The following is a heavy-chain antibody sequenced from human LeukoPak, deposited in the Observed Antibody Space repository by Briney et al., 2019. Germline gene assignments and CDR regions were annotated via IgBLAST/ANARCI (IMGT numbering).Heavy chain of an antibody. CDR3: ARDRPPGSGYVGLGY. D-gene: IGHD5-12*01. CDR1: GFAFSNYY. J-gene: IGHJ4*02. CDR2: ISPASTYI. Sequence: PGGSLRLSCAASGFAFSNYYMNWVRQAPGKGLEWVSSISPASTYIYYTDSVKGRFSISRDNAENSLYLQISSLRGEDTAAYYCARDRPPGSGYVGLGYWGQGTLVTVSS. V-gene: IGHV3-21*01.